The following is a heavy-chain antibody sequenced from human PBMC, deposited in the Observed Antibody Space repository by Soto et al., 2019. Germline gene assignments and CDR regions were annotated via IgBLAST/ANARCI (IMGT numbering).Heavy chain of an antibody. J-gene: IGHJ4*02. Sequence: EVQLLQSGGGLVQPGGSLRLSCAASGFIFSNYAMNWVRQAPGKGLEWVSIVTSRGDTTYYADSVKGRFTISRDNSKNTLYLQVNCLTAEDTAVYYCAKDRLGGGLDYWGQGTLVSVSS. CDR2: VTSRGDTT. D-gene: IGHD3-16*01. V-gene: IGHV3-23*01. CDR3: AKDRLGGGLDY. CDR1: GFIFSNYA.